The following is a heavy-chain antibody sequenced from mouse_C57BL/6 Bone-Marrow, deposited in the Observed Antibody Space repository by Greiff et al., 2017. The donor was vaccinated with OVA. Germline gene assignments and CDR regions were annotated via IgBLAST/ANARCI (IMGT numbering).Heavy chain of an antibody. V-gene: IGHV1-63*01. D-gene: IGHD1-1*01. CDR2: IYPGGGYT. CDR3: ARAYGSSHWYFDV. J-gene: IGHJ1*03. CDR1: GYTFTNYW. Sequence: VQRVESGAELVRPGTSVKMSCKASGYTFTNYWIGWAKQRPGHGLEWIGDIYPGGGYTNYNEKFKGKATLTADKSSSTAYMQFSSLTSEDSAIYYCARAYGSSHWYFDVWGTGTTVTVSS.